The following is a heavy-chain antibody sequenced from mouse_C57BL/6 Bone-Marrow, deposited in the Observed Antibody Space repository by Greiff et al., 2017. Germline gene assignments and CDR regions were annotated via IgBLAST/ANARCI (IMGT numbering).Heavy chain of an antibody. D-gene: IGHD2-4*01. CDR3: ARSNDYDYFDY. CDR1: GYTFTDYY. Sequence: EVQLVESGPVLVKPGASVKMSCKASGYTFTDYYMNWVKQSHGKSLEWIGVINPYNGGTSYNQKFKGKATLTVDKSSSTAYMGLNSLTSEDSAVYYCARSNDYDYFDYWGQGTTLTVSS. CDR2: INPYNGGT. V-gene: IGHV1-19*01. J-gene: IGHJ2*01.